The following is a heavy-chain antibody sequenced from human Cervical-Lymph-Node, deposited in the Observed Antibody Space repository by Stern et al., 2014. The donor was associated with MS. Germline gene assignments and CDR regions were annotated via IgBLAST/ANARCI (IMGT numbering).Heavy chain of an antibody. CDR3: ARVWRGFDP. D-gene: IGHD3-10*01. V-gene: IGHV7-4-1*02. J-gene: IGHJ5*02. CDR1: GYTFTSYG. CDR2: INTKTGNP. Sequence: VQLVESGSELKKPGASVKVSCKASGYTFTSYGLNWLRQAPGQGLEWMGWINTKTGNPTYAQGFTGRFVFSLDTSVSTAYLQISSLNPEDTAVYYCARVWRGFDPWGQGTLVTVSS.